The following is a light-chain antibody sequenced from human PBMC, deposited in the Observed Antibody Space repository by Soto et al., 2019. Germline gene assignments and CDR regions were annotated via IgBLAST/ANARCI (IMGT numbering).Light chain of an antibody. V-gene: IGKV1-5*03. Sequence: DIQMAQSPSTLPANIGDRVSITCRASQTINTWLAWYQQKPGKAPNLLIYQASTLETGVPSRFSGSGSGTEFTLTISGLQPDDFASYYCQQDDNYPLTFGGGTKVEI. CDR3: QQDDNYPLT. J-gene: IGKJ4*01. CDR2: QAS. CDR1: QTINTW.